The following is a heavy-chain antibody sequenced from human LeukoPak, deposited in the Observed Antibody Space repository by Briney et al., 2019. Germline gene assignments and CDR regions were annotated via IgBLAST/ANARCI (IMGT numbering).Heavy chain of an antibody. CDR1: GFTFSSYA. CDR3: ARAGVPYCTNGVCSSGGMDA. CDR2: ISYDGSNK. D-gene: IGHD2-8*01. V-gene: IGHV3-30-3*01. J-gene: IGHJ6*02. Sequence: GGSLRLSCAASGFTFSSYAMHWVRQAPGKGLEWVAVISYDGSNKYYADSVKGRFTISRDNSKNTLYLQMNSLRAEDTAVYYCARAGVPYCTNGVCSSGGMDAWGQGTTVTVSS.